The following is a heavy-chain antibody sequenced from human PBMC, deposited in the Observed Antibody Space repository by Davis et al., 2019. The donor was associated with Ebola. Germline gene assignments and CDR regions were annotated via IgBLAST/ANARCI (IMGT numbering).Heavy chain of an antibody. CDR3: ARVGLNAFDI. V-gene: IGHV4-4*07. CDR1: GGSMSSYF. Sequence: PSETLSLTCTVSGGSMSSYFWTWIRQSAGKGLEWIGRVYSSGHATYNPSLRSLVSMSVDTSKNQFSLKLDSVTAADTAIYYCARVGLNAFDIWGQGTLVTVSS. CDR2: VYSSGHA. J-gene: IGHJ3*02.